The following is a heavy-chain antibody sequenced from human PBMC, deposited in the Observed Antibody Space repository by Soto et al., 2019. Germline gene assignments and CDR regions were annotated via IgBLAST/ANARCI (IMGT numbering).Heavy chain of an antibody. V-gene: IGHV3-9*02. Sequence: EVKLVESGGGLVQPGRSLRLSCAASGFTSNDYAMHWVRQAPGKGLEWVSGMYYTSDRIDYGDSVKGRFATSRENAKNSLYLQMNSLRTEDTAVYYCVKDVLPGGDDYWGPGTLVTVSS. D-gene: IGHD3-16*01. CDR1: GFTSNDYA. CDR3: VKDVLPGGDDY. CDR2: MYYTSDRI. J-gene: IGHJ4*02.